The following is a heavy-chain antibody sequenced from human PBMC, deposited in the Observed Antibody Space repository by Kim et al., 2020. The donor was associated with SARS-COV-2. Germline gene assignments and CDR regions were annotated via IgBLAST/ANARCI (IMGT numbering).Heavy chain of an antibody. CDR2: ISSSSSTI. CDR1: GFTFSSYS. CDR3: ARESSGYFPIGYYYYYGMDV. D-gene: IGHD6-19*01. V-gene: IGHV3-48*04. Sequence: GGSLRLSCAASGFTFSSYSMNWVRQAPGKGLEWVSYISSSSSTIYYADSVKGRFTISRDNAKNSLYLQMNSLRAEDTAVYYCARESSGYFPIGYYYYYGMDVWGQGTTVTVSS. J-gene: IGHJ6*02.